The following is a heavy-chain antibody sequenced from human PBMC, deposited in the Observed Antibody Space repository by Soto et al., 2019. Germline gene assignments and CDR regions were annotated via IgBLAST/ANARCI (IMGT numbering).Heavy chain of an antibody. CDR3: ARGRGYDFWSGSIDY. J-gene: IGHJ4*02. D-gene: IGHD3-3*01. CDR1: GGSFSGYY. Sequence: QVQLQQWGAGLLKPSETLSLTCAVYGGSFSGYYWSWIRQPPGKGLEWIGEINHSGSTNYNPSLKSRVTISVDTSKNQFSLKLSSVTAADTAVYYSARGRGYDFWSGSIDYWGQGTLVTVSS. V-gene: IGHV4-34*01. CDR2: INHSGST.